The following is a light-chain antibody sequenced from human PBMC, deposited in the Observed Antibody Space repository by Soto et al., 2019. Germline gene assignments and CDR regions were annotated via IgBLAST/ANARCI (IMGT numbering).Light chain of an antibody. CDR2: AAS. Sequence: DIQMTQSPSSLSASVGDRVTITCRASQSISSYLNWYQQKPGKAPKLLIYAASSLRSGVPSRFSGSGSGTDFTFTISSLQPEDFATYYCQQSYSTPYTFGQGTKLEIK. V-gene: IGKV1-39*01. CDR3: QQSYSTPYT. CDR1: QSISSY. J-gene: IGKJ2*01.